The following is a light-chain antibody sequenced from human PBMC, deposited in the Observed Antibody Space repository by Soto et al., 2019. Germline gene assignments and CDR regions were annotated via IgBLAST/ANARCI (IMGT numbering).Light chain of an antibody. Sequence: EIAMTQSPATLSVSPGERATLSCRASQSVSSNLAWYQQKPGQAPRLLIYGASTRATGIPARFSGSGSGTEFTLTISSLQSEDFAFYYCQQYNNWPPWTFGQGTKLEI. J-gene: IGKJ2*02. V-gene: IGKV3-15*01. CDR3: QQYNNWPPWT. CDR1: QSVSSN. CDR2: GAS.